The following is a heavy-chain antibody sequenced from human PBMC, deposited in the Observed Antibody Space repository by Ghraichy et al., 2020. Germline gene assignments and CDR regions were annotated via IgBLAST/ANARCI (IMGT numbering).Heavy chain of an antibody. CDR2: IKPNDRGT. CDR3: ATFEQCDLNCSFDL. Sequence: ASVKGSCKASGNTFTDYYLHWVRQAPGQGLEWLGGIKPNDRGTNYAQNFQGRVTMTKDTSINTAYMELSRLRSDDTAVYYCATFEQCDLNCSFDLWGRGTMVTVSS. V-gene: IGHV1-2*02. CDR1: GNTFTDYY. J-gene: IGHJ2*01. D-gene: IGHD6-19*01.